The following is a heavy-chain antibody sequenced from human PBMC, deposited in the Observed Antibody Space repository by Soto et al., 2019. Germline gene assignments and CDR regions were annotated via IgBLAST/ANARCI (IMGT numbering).Heavy chain of an antibody. D-gene: IGHD3-22*01. CDR3: ARSKCEKTYDSSGYVDY. CDR1: GGSITSSRYY. CDR2: IDDSGRT. J-gene: IGHJ4*02. V-gene: IGHV4-39*01. Sequence: AGTLCLTCTVSGGSITSSRYYWGWIGQPPGKGREWIGSIDDSGRTYDSPALKSRVTISEDTNKNQYSLKMSSVTAAETAGNNCARSKCEKTYDSSGYVDYWGQGTLVT.